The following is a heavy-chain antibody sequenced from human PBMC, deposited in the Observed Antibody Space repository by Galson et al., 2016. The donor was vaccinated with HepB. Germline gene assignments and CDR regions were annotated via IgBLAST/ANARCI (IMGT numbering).Heavy chain of an antibody. CDR3: ARDPRIGTEDDYYYHYGMDL. J-gene: IGHJ6*01. D-gene: IGHD1/OR15-1a*01. CDR2: IIPTLSRI. V-gene: IGHV1-69*13. CDR1: GGAFSMYS. Sequence: SVKVSCKASGGAFSMYSISWVRQAPGQGLEWMGAIIPTLSRISYAQKFQGRVMITADESTSTAYMELSSLRSEDTAVYYCARDPRIGTEDDYYYHYGMDLWGQGTTVTVSA.